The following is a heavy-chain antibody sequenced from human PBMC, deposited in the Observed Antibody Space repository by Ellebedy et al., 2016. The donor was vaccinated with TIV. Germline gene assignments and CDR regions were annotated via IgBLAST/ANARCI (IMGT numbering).Heavy chain of an antibody. D-gene: IGHD2-2*01. Sequence: GESLKISXAASGFTFSRNWMHWVRQVPGKGLVWVSHINGDGSTTTYADSVKGRFTISRDNAKNTLYLQMNSLRAEDTAVYYCARGGCATTSCLDYWGQGTLVTVSS. CDR2: INGDGSTT. J-gene: IGHJ4*02. CDR3: ARGGCATTSCLDY. V-gene: IGHV3-74*01. CDR1: GFTFSRNW.